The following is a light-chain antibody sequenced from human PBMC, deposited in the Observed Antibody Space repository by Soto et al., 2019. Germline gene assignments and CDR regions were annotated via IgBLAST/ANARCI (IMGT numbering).Light chain of an antibody. CDR3: SSDAGSGTYV. V-gene: IGLV2-8*01. CDR2: EVS. J-gene: IGLJ1*01. CDR1: SSDVGGYNF. Sequence: QSALTQPPSASGSPGQSVTISCTGTSSDVGGYNFVSWYQQHPGKAPKLMIYEVSKRPSGVPDRFSGSKSGNTASLTVSGLQAEDEADYYCSSDAGSGTYVFGTWTKLTVL.